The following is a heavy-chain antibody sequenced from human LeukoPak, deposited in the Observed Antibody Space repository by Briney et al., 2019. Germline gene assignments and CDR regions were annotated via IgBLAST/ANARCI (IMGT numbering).Heavy chain of an antibody. V-gene: IGHV4-59*01. CDR3: VRDRELFY. J-gene: IGHJ4*02. D-gene: IGHD1-7*01. CDR2: VYNSGST. CDR1: GGSISIYY. Sequence: SETLSLTCTVSGGSISIYYWSWIRQPPGKGLEWLGCVYNSGSTDYSPSLKSRVTISADTSKNQFSLKLSSVTAADTAVYYCVRDRELFYWGQGTLVTVSS.